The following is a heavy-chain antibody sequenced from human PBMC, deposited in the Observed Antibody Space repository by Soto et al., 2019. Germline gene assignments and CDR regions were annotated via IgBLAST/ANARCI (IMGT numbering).Heavy chain of an antibody. V-gene: IGHV3-33*01. CDR2: IWYDGSNK. J-gene: IGHJ6*03. CDR3: ARALFSIAARTGYPPYYMDV. Sequence: PGGSLRLSCAASGFTFSYYGMHWVRQAPGKGLEWVAVIWYDGSNKYYADFVKGRFTISRGNAKNTLYLQMNSLRAEDTAVYYCARALFSIAARTGYPPYYMDVWGKGTTVTVSS. D-gene: IGHD6-6*01. CDR1: GFTFSYYG.